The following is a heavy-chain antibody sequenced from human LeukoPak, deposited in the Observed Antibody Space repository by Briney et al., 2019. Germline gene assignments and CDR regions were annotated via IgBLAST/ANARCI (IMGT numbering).Heavy chain of an antibody. CDR1: GGSISSHY. CDR2: IYYCGSP. J-gene: IGHJ5*02. D-gene: IGHD4-11*01. Sequence: PSETLSLPCTVSGGSISSHYWSWLRQPPGKGLEWFGYIYYCGSPHYHLSLECRVTISVDTSKNQFSLKLSSVTAADTAVYYGAREVTLNWFDPWGQGTLVTVSS. V-gene: IGHV4-59*11. CDR3: AREVTLNWFDP.